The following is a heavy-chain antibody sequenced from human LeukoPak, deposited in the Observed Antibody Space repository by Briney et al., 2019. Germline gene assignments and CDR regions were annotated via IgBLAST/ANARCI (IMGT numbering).Heavy chain of an antibody. V-gene: IGHV3-7*01. CDR2: INQDGSEK. CDR3: ASCGYRYGQYYYYMDV. Sequence: GGSLRLSCAASGLTFSSYWMSWVRQAPGKELEWVGNINQDGSEKYYVDSVKGRFTISRDNAKKSLYLQMNSLRAEDTALYYCASCGYRYGQYYYYMDVWGKGTTVTVSS. D-gene: IGHD5-18*01. J-gene: IGHJ6*03. CDR1: GLTFSSYW.